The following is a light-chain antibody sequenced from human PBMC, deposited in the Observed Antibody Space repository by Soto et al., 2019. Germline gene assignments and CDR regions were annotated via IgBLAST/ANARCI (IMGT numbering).Light chain of an antibody. J-gene: IGLJ2*01. CDR3: TSSLSNSVVV. Sequence: SALTQPASVSGSPGQSITISCSGTSSDLDDYNYISWYQQHPGKAPKLMIYEVSHRLSGVSNRFSGSKSGYTASLTISGLQDEDEADYYCTSSLSNSVVVFGGGTKLTVL. CDR1: SSDLDDYNY. V-gene: IGLV2-14*01. CDR2: EVS.